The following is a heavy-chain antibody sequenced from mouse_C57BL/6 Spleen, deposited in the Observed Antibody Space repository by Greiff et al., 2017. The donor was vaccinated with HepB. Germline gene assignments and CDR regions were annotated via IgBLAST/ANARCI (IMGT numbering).Heavy chain of an antibody. V-gene: IGHV5-9-1*02. D-gene: IGHD4-1*01. J-gene: IGHJ2*01. CDR2: ISSGGDYI. CDR3: TRGVTGMPFDY. Sequence: EVKLMESGEGLVKPGGSLKLSCAASGFTFSSYAMSWVRQTPEKRLEWVAYISSGGDYIYYADTVKGRFTISRDNARNTLYLQMSSLKSEDTAMYYCTRGVTGMPFDYWGQGTTLTVSS. CDR1: GFTFSSYA.